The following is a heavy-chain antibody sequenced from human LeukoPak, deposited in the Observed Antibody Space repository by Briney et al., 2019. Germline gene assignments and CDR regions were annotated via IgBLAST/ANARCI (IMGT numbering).Heavy chain of an antibody. J-gene: IGHJ4*02. CDR1: GGSISSGSYY. CDR2: IYTSGST. D-gene: IGHD1-1*01. V-gene: IGHV4-61*02. Sequence: SETLSLTCTVSGGSISSGSYYWGWIRQPAGKGLEWIGRIYTSGSTNYNPSLKSRVTISVDTSKNQFSLKLSSVTAADTAVYFCATHTTLGGWPCQYWGQGTLVTVSS. CDR3: ATHTTLGGWPCQY.